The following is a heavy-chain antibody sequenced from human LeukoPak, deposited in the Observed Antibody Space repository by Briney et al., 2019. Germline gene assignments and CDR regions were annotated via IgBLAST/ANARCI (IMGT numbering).Heavy chain of an antibody. CDR3: ARHPNWRYDAFDI. Sequence: ASVKVSCTASGYTFTSYYMHWVRQAPGQGLEWMGIINPSGGSTSYAQKFQGRVTMTRDTSTSTAYMELSRLRSEDTAGYYCARHPNWRYDAFDIWGQGTMVTVSS. CDR1: GYTFTSYY. D-gene: IGHD1-1*01. V-gene: IGHV1-46*01. CDR2: INPSGGST. J-gene: IGHJ3*02.